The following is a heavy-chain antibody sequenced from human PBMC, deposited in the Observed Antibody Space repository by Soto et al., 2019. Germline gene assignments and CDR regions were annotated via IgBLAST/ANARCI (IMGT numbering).Heavy chain of an antibody. CDR1: GYSFTTYA. J-gene: IGHJ6*02. Sequence: GASVKVSCKASGYSFTTYAPHWVRQAPGQRLEWMAWINGGNGNTKYSQKFQDRVTITRDTSASIAYMELSSLRSEDTAVYYCARGKGMEENYYYHGMDVLGQGTTVTVSS. CDR3: ARGKGMEENYYYHGMDV. D-gene: IGHD1-1*01. CDR2: INGGNGNT. V-gene: IGHV1-3*01.